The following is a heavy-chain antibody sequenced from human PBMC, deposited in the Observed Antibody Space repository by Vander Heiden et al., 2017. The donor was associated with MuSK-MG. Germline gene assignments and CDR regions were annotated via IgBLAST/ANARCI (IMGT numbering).Heavy chain of an antibody. CDR2: IYYSGST. Sequence: QVQLQESGPGLVKPSETLSLTCTVSGGSISSYYWSWIRQPPGKGLEWIGYIYYSGSTNYNPSLKSRVTISVDTSKNQFSLKRSSVTAADTAVYYCARESGYYYGSGSYLDDAFDIWGQGTMVTVSS. J-gene: IGHJ3*02. D-gene: IGHD3-10*01. CDR3: ARESGYYYGSGSYLDDAFDI. CDR1: GGSISSYY. V-gene: IGHV4-59*01.